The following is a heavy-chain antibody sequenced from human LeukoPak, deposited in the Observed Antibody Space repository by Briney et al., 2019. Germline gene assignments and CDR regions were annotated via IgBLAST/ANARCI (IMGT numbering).Heavy chain of an antibody. CDR2: INPNSGGT. CDR1: GYTFTGYY. CDR3: ARARYYYDSSGYYELVY. V-gene: IGHV1-2*04. D-gene: IGHD3-22*01. Sequence: GASVRVSCKASGYTFTGYYMHWVRQAPGQGLEWMGWINPNSGGTNYAQKFQGWDTMTRDTSISTAYMELSRLRSDDTAVYYCARARYYYDSSGYYELVYWGQGTLVTVSS. J-gene: IGHJ4*02.